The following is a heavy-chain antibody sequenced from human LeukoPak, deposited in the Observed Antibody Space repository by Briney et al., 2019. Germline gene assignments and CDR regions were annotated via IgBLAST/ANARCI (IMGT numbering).Heavy chain of an antibody. Sequence: PSETLSLTCTVSGGSISSSSYYWGWIRQPPGKGLEWIGSIYYSGSTYYNPSLKSRVTISVDTSKNQFSLKLSSVTAADTAVYYCAREYADGYFDYWGQGTLVTVSS. CDR3: AREYADGYFDY. V-gene: IGHV4-39*07. CDR2: IYYSGST. J-gene: IGHJ4*02. CDR1: GGSISSSSYY.